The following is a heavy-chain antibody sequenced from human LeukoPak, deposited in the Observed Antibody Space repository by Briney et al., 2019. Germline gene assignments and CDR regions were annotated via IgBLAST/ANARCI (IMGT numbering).Heavy chain of an antibody. Sequence: SETLSLTCAVYGGSFSGYYWSWIRQPPGKGLEWIGEINHSGSTNYNPSLKSRVTISVDTSKNQFSLRTSSVTAADTAVYYCARDRDVVVVAAKDYWGQGTLVTVSS. V-gene: IGHV4-34*01. CDR1: GGSFSGYY. J-gene: IGHJ4*02. CDR3: ARDRDVVVVAAKDY. D-gene: IGHD2-15*01. CDR2: INHSGST.